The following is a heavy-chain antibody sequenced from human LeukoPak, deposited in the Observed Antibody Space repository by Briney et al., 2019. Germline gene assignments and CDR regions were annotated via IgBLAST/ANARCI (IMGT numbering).Heavy chain of an antibody. CDR1: GFSLSSSGGG. CDR3: AQRHCSSSTCYSTNWFDP. D-gene: IGHD2-2*01. J-gene: IGHJ5*02. CDR2: ISWDDDK. Sequence: SGPTLVKPTQTLTLTCTFSGFSLSSSGGGVGCIRQPPGKALEWLALISWDDDKRYSASLKSRLTITKDTSKNQVVLTMTNMDPVDTATYYCAQRHCSSSTCYSTNWFDPWGKGTLVTVSS. V-gene: IGHV2-5*02.